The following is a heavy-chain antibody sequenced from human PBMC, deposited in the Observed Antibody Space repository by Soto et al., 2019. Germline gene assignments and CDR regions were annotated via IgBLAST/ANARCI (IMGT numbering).Heavy chain of an antibody. CDR3: AKDKQQLGYYYGMDV. CDR1: GFTFSSYA. D-gene: IGHD6-13*01. J-gene: IGHJ6*02. CDR2: ISWDGGST. V-gene: IGHV3-43*01. Sequence: QAGGSLRLSCAASGFTFSSYAMHWVRQAPGKGLEWVSLISWDGGSTYYADSVKGRFTISRDNSKNSLYLQMNSLRTEDTALYYCAKDKQQLGYYYGMDVWGQGTTVTVSS.